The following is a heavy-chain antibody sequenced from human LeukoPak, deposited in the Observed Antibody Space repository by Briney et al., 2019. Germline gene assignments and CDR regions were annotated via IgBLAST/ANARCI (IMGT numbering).Heavy chain of an antibody. J-gene: IGHJ6*03. Sequence: ASVKVSCKASGYTFTAVDVSWVRQATGQGLEWMGWMNPNSGNTGYAQKFQGRVTISRNTSISTAYIELSSLRSEDTAVYYCARAVPGALHCSGTGCYTDAYYMDVWGKGTTVTVSS. CDR2: MNPNSGNT. CDR3: ARAVPGALHCSGTGCYTDAYYMDV. V-gene: IGHV1-8*03. D-gene: IGHD2-2*02. CDR1: GYTFTAVD.